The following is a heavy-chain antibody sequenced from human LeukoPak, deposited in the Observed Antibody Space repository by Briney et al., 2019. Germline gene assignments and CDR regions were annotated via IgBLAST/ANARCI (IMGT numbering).Heavy chain of an antibody. CDR2: ISNNGGST. D-gene: IGHD4-17*01. J-gene: IGHJ4*02. CDR3: VRSVTTLSDFHN. CDR1: EFTLSSYI. Sequence: GGSLRLSCLASEFTLSSYIMHWVRQAPGKGLECVSAISNNGGSTYYADSVKGRFTISRDNSKNTLYLQMNSLRPEDTAVYYCVRSVTTLSDFHNWGQGTLVTVSS. V-gene: IGHV3-64D*09.